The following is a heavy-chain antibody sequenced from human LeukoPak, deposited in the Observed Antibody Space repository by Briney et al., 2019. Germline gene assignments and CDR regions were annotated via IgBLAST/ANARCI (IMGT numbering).Heavy chain of an antibody. J-gene: IGHJ4*02. CDR2: IYYSGST. D-gene: IGHD6-13*01. V-gene: IGHV4-39*01. CDR3: ARGTKHFGAAAEYDY. Sequence: SETLSLTCTVSGGSFSSSSYYWGWLRQPPGMGLEWIGSIYYSGSTYYNPSHKRRTIISENTTNNQYTLKLSAVTAADRAVYYCARGTKHFGAAAEYDYWGQGTLVTVSS. CDR1: GGSFSSSSYY.